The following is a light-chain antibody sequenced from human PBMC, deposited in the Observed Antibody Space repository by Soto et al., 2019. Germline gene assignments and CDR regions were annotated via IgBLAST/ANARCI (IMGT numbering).Light chain of an antibody. Sequence: EIVMTQSPGTLSVPPGERATLSCRASQSVSSNLAWYQQKPGQAPRLLIYGASTRATGIPARFSGSGSGTEFTLTISSLQSEDFAVYYCQQYNNWPPVTFGQGTKVDIK. J-gene: IGKJ1*01. V-gene: IGKV3-15*01. CDR2: GAS. CDR1: QSVSSN. CDR3: QQYNNWPPVT.